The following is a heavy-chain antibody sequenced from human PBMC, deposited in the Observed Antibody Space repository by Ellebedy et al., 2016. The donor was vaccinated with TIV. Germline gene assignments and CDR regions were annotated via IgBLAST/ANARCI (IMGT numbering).Heavy chain of an antibody. Sequence: PGGSLRLSCAASGFTFGRHGMNWVRQAPGKGLEWLSYISSSSSTMYYADSVKGRFTISRDNAKNSLYLQMNSLRGEDTAVYYCARDLLEVTMKWYFDLWGRGTLVTVSS. J-gene: IGHJ2*01. CDR1: GFTFGRHG. D-gene: IGHD4-17*01. V-gene: IGHV3-48*01. CDR2: ISSSSSTM. CDR3: ARDLLEVTMKWYFDL.